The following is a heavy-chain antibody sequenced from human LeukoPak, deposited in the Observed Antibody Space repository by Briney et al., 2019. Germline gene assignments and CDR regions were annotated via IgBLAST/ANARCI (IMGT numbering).Heavy chain of an antibody. CDR1: GFTFSSYS. Sequence: PGGSLRLSCAASGFTFSSYSMNWVRRAPGKGLEWVSSISSRSSNIYHADSVKGRFTISRDNAKNSLYLQMNSLRAEDTAVYYCARDEGSQPRNDAFDIWGQGTMVTVSS. CDR3: ARDEGSQPRNDAFDI. J-gene: IGHJ3*02. V-gene: IGHV3-21*01. CDR2: ISSRSSNI. D-gene: IGHD1-14*01.